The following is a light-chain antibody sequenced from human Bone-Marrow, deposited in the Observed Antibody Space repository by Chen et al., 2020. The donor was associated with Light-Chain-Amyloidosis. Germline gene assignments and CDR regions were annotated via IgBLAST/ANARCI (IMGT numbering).Light chain of an antibody. CDR1: QSLVPSNGNTY. Sequence: DFVMTQSPLSLPVTLGQPASISCRSNQSLVPSNGNTYLNWFQQRPGQSPRRLIYKVSNRDSGVPDRFSGRGSGTDFTLKISRVEAEDVGVYYCMQGTHWTFGQGTKVEIK. J-gene: IGKJ1*01. V-gene: IGKV2-30*02. CDR2: KVS. CDR3: MQGTHWT.